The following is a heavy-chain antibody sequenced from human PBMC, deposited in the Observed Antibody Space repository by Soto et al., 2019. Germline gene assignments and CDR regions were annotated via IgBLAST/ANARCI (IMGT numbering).Heavy chain of an antibody. J-gene: IGHJ6*02. CDR1: GGSISSSNW. D-gene: IGHD3-9*01. CDR3: ARAFAGYDILTGYPIYYYYYGMDV. Sequence: SETLSLTCAVSGGSISSSNWWSWVRQPPGKGLEWIGEIYHSGSTNYNPSLKSRVTISVDKSKNQFSLKLSSVTAADTAVYYCARAFAGYDILTGYPIYYYYYGMDVWGLGTTVTVSS. CDR2: IYHSGST. V-gene: IGHV4-4*02.